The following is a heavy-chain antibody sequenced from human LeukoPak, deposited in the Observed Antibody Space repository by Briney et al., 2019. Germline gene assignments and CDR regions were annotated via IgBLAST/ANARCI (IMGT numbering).Heavy chain of an antibody. V-gene: IGHV4-59*01. CDR1: GGSISSNY. J-gene: IGHJ6*02. D-gene: IGHD3-9*01. CDR3: AREGRDILTGYTEKYYYYGMDV. CDR2: IYYSGST. Sequence: PSETLSLTCTVSGGSISSNYWSWIRQPPGKGLEWIGYIYYSGSTNYNPSLKSRVTISVDTSKNQFSLKLSSVTAADTAVYYCAREGRDILTGYTEKYYYYGMDVWGQGTTVTVSS.